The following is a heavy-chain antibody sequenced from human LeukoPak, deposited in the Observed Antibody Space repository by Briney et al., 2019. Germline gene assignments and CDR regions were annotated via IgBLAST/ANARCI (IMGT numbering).Heavy chain of an antibody. V-gene: IGHV4-59*04. CDR1: GGSISSYY. D-gene: IGHD3-22*01. CDR3: AGKYYYDSGGYFYVDY. Sequence: SETLSLTCTVSGGSISSYYWSWIRQSPGKGLEWIGSIYHSGSTYYNPSLKSRVTISVDTSKNQFSLKLSSVTAADTAVYYCAGKYYYDSGGYFYVDYWGQGTLVTVSS. J-gene: IGHJ4*02. CDR2: IYHSGST.